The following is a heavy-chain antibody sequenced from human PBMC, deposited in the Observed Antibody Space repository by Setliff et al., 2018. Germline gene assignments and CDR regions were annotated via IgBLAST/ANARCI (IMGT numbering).Heavy chain of an antibody. Sequence: GASVKVSCKASVYTFTDYYMHWVQQAPGKGLEWMGRVDPEDGHTKYAEKFQGRITISADMSLDIAHMELGSLTSEDTAVYYCTTGLRHGVPYFDLWGQGTLVTVSS. J-gene: IGHJ4*02. V-gene: IGHV1-69-2*01. CDR2: VDPEDGHT. CDR1: VYTFTDYY. CDR3: TTGLRHGVPYFDL. D-gene: IGHD3-10*01.